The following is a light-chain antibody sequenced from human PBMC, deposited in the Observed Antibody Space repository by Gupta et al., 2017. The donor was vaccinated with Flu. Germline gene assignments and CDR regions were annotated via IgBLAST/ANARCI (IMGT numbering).Light chain of an antibody. Sequence: IVMTQSPATLSLSPGERATLSCRDSQSVKNYLAWYQQKPGQAPRLIIYDASNRATGIPARFRGGGEAKDFTPTSNGREDEACADYYAQQGYSLSTFGHGTKVDI. CDR2: DAS. CDR3: QQGYSLST. J-gene: IGKJ3*01. CDR1: QSVKNY. V-gene: IGKV3-11*01.